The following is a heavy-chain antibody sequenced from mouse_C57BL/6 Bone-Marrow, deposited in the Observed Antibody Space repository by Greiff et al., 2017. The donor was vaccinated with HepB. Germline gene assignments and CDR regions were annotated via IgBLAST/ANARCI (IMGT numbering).Heavy chain of an antibody. J-gene: IGHJ4*01. CDR3: ARGVYEDAMDY. CDR1: GYSITSGYY. D-gene: IGHD1-1*01. V-gene: IGHV3-6*01. CDR2: ISYDGSN. Sequence: EVKLQESGPGLVKPSQSLSLTCSVTGYSITSGYYWNWIRQFPGNKLEWMGYISYDGSNNYNPSLKNRISITRDTSKNQFFLKLNSVTTEDTATYYCARGVYEDAMDYWGQGTSVTVSS.